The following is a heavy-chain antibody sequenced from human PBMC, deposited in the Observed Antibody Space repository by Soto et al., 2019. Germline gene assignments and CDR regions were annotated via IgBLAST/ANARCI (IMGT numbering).Heavy chain of an antibody. V-gene: IGHV3-74*01. D-gene: IGHD3-10*01. J-gene: IGHJ4*02. CDR1: GFTFSSHA. CDR2: TNGGGINT. Sequence: PGGSLRLSCAVSGFTFSSHAMSWVRQAPGKGLEWVSGTNGGGINTSYADSVKGRFTISRDNDKNTLYLQMNSLRAEDTAVYYCARAMSKVRGPFDYWGQGTLVTVSS. CDR3: ARAMSKVRGPFDY.